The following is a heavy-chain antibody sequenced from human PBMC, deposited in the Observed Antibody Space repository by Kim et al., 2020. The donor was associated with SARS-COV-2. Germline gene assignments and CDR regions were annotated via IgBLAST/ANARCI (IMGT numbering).Heavy chain of an antibody. D-gene: IGHD6-6*01. V-gene: IGHV3-11*06. Sequence: GGSLRLSCAASGFTFSDYYMSWIRQAPGKGLEWVSYISSSSSYTNYADSVKGRFTISRDNAKNSLYLQMNSLRAEDTAVYYCARGAKYSSSSGDYWGQGTLVTVSS. J-gene: IGHJ4*02. CDR1: GFTFSDYY. CDR3: ARGAKYSSSSGDY. CDR2: ISSSSSYT.